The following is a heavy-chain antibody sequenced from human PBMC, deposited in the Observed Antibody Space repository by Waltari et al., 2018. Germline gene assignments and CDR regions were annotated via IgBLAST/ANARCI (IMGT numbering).Heavy chain of an antibody. J-gene: IGHJ5*02. CDR2: INQCGST. D-gene: IGHD5-18*01. CDR1: GGSFRGYY. V-gene: IGHV4-34*01. CDR3: ARRGPRGYKFGGVWFDP. Sequence: QVQLQQWGAGLLKPSETLSLTCAVYGGSFRGYYWSWIRQPPGKGLEWVGEINQCGSTNYNPSLNGRVTISVDTSKNQFSLKLSSVTAADTAVYYCARRGPRGYKFGGVWFDPWGQGTLVTVSS.